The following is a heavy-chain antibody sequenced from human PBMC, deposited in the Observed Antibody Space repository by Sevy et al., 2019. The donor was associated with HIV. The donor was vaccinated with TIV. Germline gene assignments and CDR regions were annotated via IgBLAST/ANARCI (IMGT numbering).Heavy chain of an antibody. V-gene: IGHV3-7*04. D-gene: IGHD6-19*01. CDR2: IKQDGSEK. CDR1: GFIFSSYW. CDR3: AWGAWYAI. J-gene: IGHJ6*02. Sequence: GESLKIFCAASGFIFSSYWMSWVRQAPGKGLEWVANIKQDGSEKYYVDSVRGRFTLSRDNAKNSLYLQMNSLRVEDTAVYYCAWGAWYAIWGQGTTVTVSS.